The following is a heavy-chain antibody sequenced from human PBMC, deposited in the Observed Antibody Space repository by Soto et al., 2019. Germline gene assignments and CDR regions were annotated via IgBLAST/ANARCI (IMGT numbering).Heavy chain of an antibody. J-gene: IGHJ6*02. D-gene: IGHD3-10*01. V-gene: IGHV3-33*01. CDR3: ARDDEYSGNGMDV. CDR2: ILNDGSNR. Sequence: QVQLVESGGGVVQPGRSLRLSCAASGFTFSNYGMHWVRQAPGKGLEWVAVILNDGSNRYHADSVKDRFTIARDTSKNMLYLKMNSLRAEDTAVYYCARDDEYSGNGMDVWGHGTTVTVS. CDR1: GFTFSNYG.